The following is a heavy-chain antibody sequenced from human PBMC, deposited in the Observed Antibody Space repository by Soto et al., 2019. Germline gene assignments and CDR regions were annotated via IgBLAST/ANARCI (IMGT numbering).Heavy chain of an antibody. CDR3: AKDSGVRDGYNWRYFDY. J-gene: IGHJ4*02. V-gene: IGHV3-9*01. CDR2: ISWNSGSI. D-gene: IGHD5-12*01. CDR1: GFTFDDYA. Sequence: EVQLVESGGGLVQPGRSLRLSCAASGFTFDDYAMHWVRQAPGKGLEWVSGISWNSGSIGYADSVKGRFTISRDNAKNYLYLQMNRLRAEDTALYYCAKDSGVRDGYNWRYFDYWGQGTLVTVSS.